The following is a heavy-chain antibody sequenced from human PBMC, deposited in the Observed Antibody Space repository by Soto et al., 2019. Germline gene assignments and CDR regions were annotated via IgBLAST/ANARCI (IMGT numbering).Heavy chain of an antibody. CDR2: IYPGDSDT. CDR1: GYRFSSYW. CDR3: ARQGSNGAYYYYGMDA. J-gene: IGHJ6*02. D-gene: IGHD2-8*01. Sequence: GESLKISCKGSGYRFSSYWIAWVRQMPGKGLEWMGIIYPGDSDTRYSPSFQGQVTFSVDKSNNTAYLQWSSLKASDTAMYYCARQGSNGAYYYYGMDAWGQGTAVTVSS. V-gene: IGHV5-51*01.